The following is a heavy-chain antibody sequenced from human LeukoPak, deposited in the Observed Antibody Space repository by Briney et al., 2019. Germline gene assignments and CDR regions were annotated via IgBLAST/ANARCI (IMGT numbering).Heavy chain of an antibody. D-gene: IGHD3-10*01. CDR1: GGSIKNYY. CDR2: IFYGGST. V-gene: IGHV4-59*01. J-gene: IGHJ4*02. Sequence: SETLSLTCTVSGGSIKNYYWSWIRQPPGKGLEWIGYIFYGGSTYYNPSLKSRVTISVDTPKNQFSLMLTSVTAADTAVYYCARYGGSGSYFFDYWGQGTLVTVSS. CDR3: ARYGGSGSYFFDY.